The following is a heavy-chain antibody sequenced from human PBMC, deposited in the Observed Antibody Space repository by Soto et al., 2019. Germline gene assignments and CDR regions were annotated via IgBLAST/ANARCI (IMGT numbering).Heavy chain of an antibody. D-gene: IGHD3-10*01. Sequence: QLQLQESGPGLVKPSETLSLTCTVSGGSISSSSYYWGWIRQPPGKGLEWIGSIYYSGSTYYNPSLKRRVTISVDTSKNQCSLKLSSVAAADTAVYYCARQGRTGSNVGGMDVWGQGTTVTVSS. J-gene: IGHJ6*02. CDR1: GGSISSSSYY. V-gene: IGHV4-39*01. CDR2: IYYSGST. CDR3: ARQGRTGSNVGGMDV.